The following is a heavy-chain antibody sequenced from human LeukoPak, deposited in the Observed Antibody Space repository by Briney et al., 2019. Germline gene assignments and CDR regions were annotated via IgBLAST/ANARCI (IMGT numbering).Heavy chain of an antibody. CDR2: IIPIFGTA. J-gene: IGHJ4*02. V-gene: IGHV1-69*01. CDR3: ARAPRPYGSGSYLSDY. D-gene: IGHD3-10*01. CDR1: GGTFRSYA. Sequence: SVKVSCKASGGTFRSYAISWVRQAPGQGLEWMGGIIPIFGTANYAQKFQGRVTITADESTGTAYMELSSLRSEDTAVYYCARAPRPYGSGSYLSDYWGQGTLVTVSS.